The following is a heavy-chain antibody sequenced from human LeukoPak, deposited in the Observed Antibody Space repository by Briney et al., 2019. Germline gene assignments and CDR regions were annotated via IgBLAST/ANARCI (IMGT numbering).Heavy chain of an antibody. Sequence: SETLSLTCTVSGGSVSSGSYYWSWIRQPPGKGLEWIGEINHSGSTNYNPSLKSRVTISVDTSKNQFSLKLSSVTAADTAVYYCARGPRKYNWNHATGLDYWGQGTLVTVSS. V-gene: IGHV4-39*07. CDR1: GGSVSSGSYY. J-gene: IGHJ4*02. D-gene: IGHD1-1*01. CDR2: INHSGST. CDR3: ARGPRKYNWNHATGLDY.